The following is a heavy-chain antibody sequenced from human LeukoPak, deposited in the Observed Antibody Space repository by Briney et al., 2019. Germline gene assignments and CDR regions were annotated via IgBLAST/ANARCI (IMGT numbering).Heavy chain of an antibody. Sequence: GRSLRLSRAASGFTFSRYAMSWVRQAPGKGLEWVSAISGSGGSTYYADSVRGRFTISRDNSKNTLYLQMNSLRAEDTSVYYCANIVGATDFDYWGQGTLVTVSS. J-gene: IGHJ4*02. CDR2: ISGSGGST. CDR1: GFTFSRYA. CDR3: ANIVGATDFDY. V-gene: IGHV3-23*01. D-gene: IGHD1-26*01.